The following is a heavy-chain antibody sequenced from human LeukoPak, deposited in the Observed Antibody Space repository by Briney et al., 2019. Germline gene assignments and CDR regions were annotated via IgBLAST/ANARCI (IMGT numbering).Heavy chain of an antibody. D-gene: IGHD2-21*02. J-gene: IGHJ4*02. CDR2: INPNSGGT. CDR1: GYTFTGYY. CDR3: ARALFGSRAYCGGDCYSIPGY. V-gene: IGHV1-2*02. Sequence: ASVKVSCKASGYTFTGYYMHWVRQAPGQGLEWMGWINPNSGGTNYAQKFQGRVTMTRDTSISTAYMELSRLRSDDTAVYYCARALFGSRAYCGGDCYSIPGYWGQGTLVTVSS.